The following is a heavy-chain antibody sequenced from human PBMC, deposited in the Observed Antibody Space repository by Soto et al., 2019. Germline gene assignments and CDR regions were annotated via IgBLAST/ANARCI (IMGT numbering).Heavy chain of an antibody. CDR3: ARGDNYRLDYYYGMDV. Sequence: QLQLQESGSGLVRPSQTLSLTCAVSGGSISSGDHSWSWIRQPPGKGLERIGYIYHSGNTYYNPSLQSRVTISIDRSKNQFSLNLSSVTAADTAVYYCARGDNYRLDYYYGMDVWGQGTTVTVSS. J-gene: IGHJ6*02. D-gene: IGHD4-4*01. V-gene: IGHV4-30-2*01. CDR2: IYHSGNT. CDR1: GGSISSGDHS.